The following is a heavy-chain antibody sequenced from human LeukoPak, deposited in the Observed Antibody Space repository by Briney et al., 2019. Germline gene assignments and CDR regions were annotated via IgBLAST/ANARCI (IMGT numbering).Heavy chain of an antibody. CDR3: ARRKGDGYNSPFDY. CDR2: IDPSGSYT. V-gene: IGHV5-10-1*01. J-gene: IGHJ4*02. CDR1: GYSFTSYW. Sequence: GESLKISSKGSGYSFTSYWITWGRQMPGKGLEWMGRIDPSGSYTDYSPSFQGHVTISADHSISTAYLQWSSLKASDTAMYYCARRKGDGYNSPFDYWGQGTLVTVSS. D-gene: IGHD5-24*01.